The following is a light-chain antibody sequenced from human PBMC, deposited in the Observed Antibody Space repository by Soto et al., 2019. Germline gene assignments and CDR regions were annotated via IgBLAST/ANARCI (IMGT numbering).Light chain of an antibody. CDR3: QQRSSWPWT. CDR1: QSVRSS. Sequence: EILLTQSPATLSLSPGERATLSCRASQSVRSSLAWYQTKPGQAPRLLIYDASTRATGIPGRFSGSGSVTDFTLTISNLEPEDFAVYYCQQRSSWPWTFGQGAKVEIK. CDR2: DAS. V-gene: IGKV3-11*01. J-gene: IGKJ1*01.